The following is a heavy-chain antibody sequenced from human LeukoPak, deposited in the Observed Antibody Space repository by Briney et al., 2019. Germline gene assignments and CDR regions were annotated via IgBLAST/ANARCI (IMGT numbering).Heavy chain of an antibody. Sequence: ASVKVSCKASGYTFTSYGISWVRQAPGQGLEWMGWISAYNGNTNYAQKLQGRVTMTTDTSTSTAYMELRSLRSEDTAVYYCARDATPNFWSGYYKYYYGMDVWGQGTTVTVSS. D-gene: IGHD3-3*01. CDR3: ARDATPNFWSGYYKYYYGMDV. CDR2: ISAYNGNT. V-gene: IGHV1-18*01. CDR1: GYTFTSYG. J-gene: IGHJ6*02.